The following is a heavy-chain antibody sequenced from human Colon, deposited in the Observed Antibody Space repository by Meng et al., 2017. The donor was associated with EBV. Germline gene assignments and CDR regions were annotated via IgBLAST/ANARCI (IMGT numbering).Heavy chain of an antibody. D-gene: IGHD2/OR15-2a*01. CDR2: ISTNTGTP. Sequence: QVQLVQSWSELKKTGASVKFVCKASGYTFSTYTINWVRQAHGRGLEWMGWISTNTGTPTYTQGFTGRFVFSLDTSVSTAYLQISSLKAEDTAVYYCARGGNFDPWGQGTLVTVSS. CDR3: ARGGNFDP. V-gene: IGHV7-4-1*02. J-gene: IGHJ5*02. CDR1: GYTFSTYT.